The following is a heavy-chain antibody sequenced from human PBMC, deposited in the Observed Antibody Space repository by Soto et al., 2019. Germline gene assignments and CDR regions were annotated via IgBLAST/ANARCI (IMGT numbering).Heavy chain of an antibody. CDR3: ARLRLTGYFDC. J-gene: IGHJ4*02. V-gene: IGHV3-11*05. Sequence: QVQLVESGGGLVKPGGSLRLSCVASRFTFSDHYMTWIRQAPGKGLEWLSFISTSSSYTNYADSVKGRFTISRDNAMNSLYLQMNSLRAEDTAVYYCARLRLTGYFDCWGQGTLVTVSS. CDR2: ISTSSSYT. CDR1: RFTFSDHY.